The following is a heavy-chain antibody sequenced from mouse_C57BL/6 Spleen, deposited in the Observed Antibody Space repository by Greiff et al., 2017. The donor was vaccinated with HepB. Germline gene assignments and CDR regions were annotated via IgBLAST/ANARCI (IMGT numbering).Heavy chain of an antibody. Sequence: VQLQQSGPGLVQPSQSLSITCTVSGFSLTSYGVHWVRQSPGKGLEWLGVIWRGGSTDYNAAFMSRLSITKDNSKSQVFFKMNSLQADDTAKYHCAKGYDYDEDYAMDYWGQGTSVTVSS. V-gene: IGHV2-5*01. CDR1: GFSLTSYG. D-gene: IGHD2-4*01. CDR2: IWRGGST. J-gene: IGHJ4*01. CDR3: AKGYDYDEDYAMDY.